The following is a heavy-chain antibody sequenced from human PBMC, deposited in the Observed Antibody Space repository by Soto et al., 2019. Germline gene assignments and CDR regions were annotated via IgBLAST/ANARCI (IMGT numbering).Heavy chain of an antibody. D-gene: IGHD3-10*01. CDR2: ISGSGGTT. CDR3: ATCRGVILHPVH. V-gene: IGHV3-23*01. Sequence: EVQLLASGGGFVQPGGSLRLSCEASGFAFSVYAMTWVRQAPGKGLEWVSTISGSGGTTYYADSMKGRFTISRDNSKNTLDLQIDSLRAEDTAVYYCATCRGVILHPVHWCQGSLVTVSS. J-gene: IGHJ4*02. CDR1: GFAFSVYA.